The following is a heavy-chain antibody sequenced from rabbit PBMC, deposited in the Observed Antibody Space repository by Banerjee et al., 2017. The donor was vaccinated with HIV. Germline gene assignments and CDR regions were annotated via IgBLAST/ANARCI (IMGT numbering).Heavy chain of an antibody. J-gene: IGHJ4*01. D-gene: IGHD4-1*01. V-gene: IGHV1S45*01. CDR1: GFDFSSNA. CDR2: IYAGSSGSA. Sequence: LEESGGGLVKPEGSLTLTCKASGFDFSSNAICWVRQAPGKGLEWIGTIYAGSSGSAYYASWAKGRFTISKTSSTTVTLQMTSLTAADTATYLCARDLAGVIGWNFNLWGPGTLVTVS. CDR3: ARDLAGVIGWNFNL.